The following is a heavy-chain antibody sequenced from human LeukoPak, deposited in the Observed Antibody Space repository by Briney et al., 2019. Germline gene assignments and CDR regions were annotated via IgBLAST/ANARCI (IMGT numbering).Heavy chain of an antibody. CDR2: ISSDGSST. CDR1: GFTFRNHW. D-gene: IGHD6-6*01. CDR3: ARDQRVTGRPDIDY. J-gene: IGHJ4*02. Sequence: PGGSLRLSCAASGFTFRNHWMHWVRQTPGKGLVWVSRISSDGSSTTYADSVKGRFTISRDNAKNTLYLQMNNLRAEDTAKYYCARDQRVTGRPDIDYWGQGTLVIVSS. V-gene: IGHV3-74*03.